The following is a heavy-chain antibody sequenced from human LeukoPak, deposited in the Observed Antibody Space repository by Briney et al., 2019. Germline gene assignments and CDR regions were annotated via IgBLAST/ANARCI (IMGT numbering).Heavy chain of an antibody. V-gene: IGHV1-18*01. J-gene: IGHJ3*02. CDR1: GYTFTSYG. CDR3: ARQDQWLNAFDI. D-gene: IGHD6-19*01. Sequence: ASVKVSCKASGYTFTSYGICWVRQAPGQGLEWMGWISAYNGNTNYAQKLQGRVTMTTDTSTSTAYMELRSLRSDDTAVYYRARQDQWLNAFDIWGQGTMVTVSS. CDR2: ISAYNGNT.